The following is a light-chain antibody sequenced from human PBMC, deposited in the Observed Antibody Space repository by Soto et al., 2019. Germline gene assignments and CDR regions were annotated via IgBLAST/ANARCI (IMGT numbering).Light chain of an antibody. CDR1: QSVSSSY. CDR2: GAS. J-gene: IGKJ2*01. Sequence: PGERVTLSCTASQSVSSSYLTWYQQKPGQAPRLLIYGASTRATSIPARFSGSGSGTDFTLTISSLQPEDFAVYYCQQDSNFLMYTFGQGTKLEIK. CDR3: QQDSNFLMYT. V-gene: IGKV3D-7*01.